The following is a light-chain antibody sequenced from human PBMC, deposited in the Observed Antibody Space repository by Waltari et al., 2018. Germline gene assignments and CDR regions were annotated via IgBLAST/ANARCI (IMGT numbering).Light chain of an antibody. V-gene: IGLV2-14*01. CDR2: EVS. Sequence: QSALTQPASVSGSPGQSITMSCTGSSSDVGGYNYVSWYQQHPGKAPKLMIYEVSNRPSGVSNRFSCSKSGNTASLTISGLQAEDEADYYCSSYTSSSTRVVFGGGTKLTVL. CDR1: SSDVGGYNY. CDR3: SSYTSSSTRVV. J-gene: IGLJ2*01.